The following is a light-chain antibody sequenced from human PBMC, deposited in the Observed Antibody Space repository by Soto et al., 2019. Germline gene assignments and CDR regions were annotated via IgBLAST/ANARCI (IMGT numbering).Light chain of an antibody. J-gene: IGKJ1*01. CDR3: QQHNHWPPWT. CDR2: GPS. CDR1: QSVSSK. V-gene: IGKV3-15*01. Sequence: EIVMTQSPATLSLSPGERAALSCRGSQSVSSKLAGYERKPGPAPRVLIYGPSTRAPGTPARLSRSASGTEFTINISSLQSEDFAVYYCQQHNHWPPWTFGQGTKVDIK.